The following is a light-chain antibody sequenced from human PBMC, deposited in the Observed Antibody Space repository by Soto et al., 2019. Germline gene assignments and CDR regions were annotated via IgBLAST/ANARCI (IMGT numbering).Light chain of an antibody. CDR1: QSVSSSY. CDR3: QQYGSSPPT. V-gene: IGKV3-20*01. Sequence: EILLTQSPGTLSLSPGERATLSCRASQSVSSSYLAWYQQKPGQAAGLLIYGASSRATGIPDRFSGSGSGTDFTLTISRLEPEDFAVYYCQQYGSSPPTFGEGTKVDIK. J-gene: IGKJ1*01. CDR2: GAS.